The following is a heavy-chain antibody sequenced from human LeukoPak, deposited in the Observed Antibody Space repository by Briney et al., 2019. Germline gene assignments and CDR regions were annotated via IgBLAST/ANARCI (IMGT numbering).Heavy chain of an antibody. J-gene: IGHJ6*03. D-gene: IGHD3-10*01. CDR3: ARGATFRGTYYMDV. Sequence: KPSETLSLTCAVYGGSFSGYYWSWIRQPPGKGLEWIGEINHSGSTNYNPSLKSRVTISVDTSKNQFSLKLSSVTAADTAVYYCARGATFRGTYYMDVWGKGTTVTVSS. CDR2: INHSGST. CDR1: GGSFSGYY. V-gene: IGHV4-34*01.